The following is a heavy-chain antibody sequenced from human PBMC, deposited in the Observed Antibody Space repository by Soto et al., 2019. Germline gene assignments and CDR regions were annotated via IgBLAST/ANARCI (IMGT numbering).Heavy chain of an antibody. CDR1: GYTFTSYG. D-gene: IGHD2-8*01. Sequence: ASVNVSCKASGYTFTSYGISWVRQAPGQGLEWMGWISAYNGNTNYAQKLQGRVTMTTDTSTSTAYMELRSLRSDDTAVYYCASGDCTNGVCYTCDYWGQGTLVTVSS. CDR3: ASGDCTNGVCYTCDY. V-gene: IGHV1-18*01. CDR2: ISAYNGNT. J-gene: IGHJ4*02.